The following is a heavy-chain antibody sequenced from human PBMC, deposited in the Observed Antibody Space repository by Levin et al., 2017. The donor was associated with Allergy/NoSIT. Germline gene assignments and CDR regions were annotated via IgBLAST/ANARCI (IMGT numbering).Heavy chain of an antibody. CDR3: ARHGDPAGPTDY. CDR1: GGSISSSSYY. V-gene: IGHV4-39*01. CDR2: IYYSGST. J-gene: IGHJ4*02. D-gene: IGHD2-2*01. Sequence: PSETLSLTCTVSGGSISSSSYYWGWIRQPPGKGLEWIGSIYYSGSTYYNPSLKSRVTISVDTSKNQFSLKLSSVTAADTAVYYCARHGDPAGPTDYWGQGTLVTVSS.